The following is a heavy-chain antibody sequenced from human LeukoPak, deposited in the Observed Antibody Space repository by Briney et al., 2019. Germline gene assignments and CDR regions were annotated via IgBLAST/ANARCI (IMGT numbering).Heavy chain of an antibody. Sequence: PGRSLRLSCAASGFTFSDHYMDWVRQAPGKGLEWVGRIRNKANSYTTDYAASVKGRFTISRGDSKNSLYLQMNSLKTEDTAVYYCARRVFGGNCYYDYWGQGALVTVSS. CDR2: IRNKANSYTT. J-gene: IGHJ4*02. CDR3: ARRVFGGNCYYDY. V-gene: IGHV3-72*01. D-gene: IGHD4-23*01. CDR1: GFTFSDHY.